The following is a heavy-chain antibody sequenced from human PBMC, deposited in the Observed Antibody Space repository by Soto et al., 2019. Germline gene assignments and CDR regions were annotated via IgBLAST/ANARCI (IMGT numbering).Heavy chain of an antibody. J-gene: IGHJ5*02. Sequence: QITLKESGPTLVKPTQTLTLTCTFSGFSLTTDRVGVGWIRQPPGEALESLAVIYWDDSKTYRPSLESRLTITKDTPKTPAALTMTNMDSLDTATYYCAHAYGGRSLSWGQGTLVTVSP. CDR1: GFSLTTDRVG. CDR2: IYWDDSK. CDR3: AHAYGGRSLS. D-gene: IGHD1-26*01. V-gene: IGHV2-5*02.